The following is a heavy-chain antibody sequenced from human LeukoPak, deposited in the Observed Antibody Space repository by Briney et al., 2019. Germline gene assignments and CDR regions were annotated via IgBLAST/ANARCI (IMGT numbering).Heavy chain of an antibody. CDR2: ISGSGAST. Sequence: GGSLRLSCAAPGFTFSSYAMTWVRQAPGKGLEWVSAISGSGASTYYADSVKGRFTISRDNSKNTLYLQMHSLRAEDTAVYYCAKVSRVGIAGAFDYWGQGTLVTVSS. D-gene: IGHD1-14*01. CDR3: AKVSRVGIAGAFDY. J-gene: IGHJ4*02. CDR1: GFTFSSYA. V-gene: IGHV3-23*01.